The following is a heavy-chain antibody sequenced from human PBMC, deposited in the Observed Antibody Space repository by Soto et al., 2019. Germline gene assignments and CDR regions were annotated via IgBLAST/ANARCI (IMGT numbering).Heavy chain of an antibody. CDR1: VFTISCYG. J-gene: IGHJ4*02. V-gene: IGHV3-33*01. CDR3: ARIGRPAATIWFGELLPDY. D-gene: IGHD3-10*01. Sequence: EGSLILLCAASVFTISCYGMHGGRQAPRKGLEWVAVIWYDGSNKYYADSVKGRFTISRDNSKNTLYLQMNSLRAEDTAVYYCARIGRPAATIWFGELLPDYWGQRTLVTVSS. CDR2: IWYDGSNK.